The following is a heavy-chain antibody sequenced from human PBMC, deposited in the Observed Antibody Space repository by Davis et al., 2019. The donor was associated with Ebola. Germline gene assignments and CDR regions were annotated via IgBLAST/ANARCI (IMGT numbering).Heavy chain of an antibody. CDR3: ARSSMIRGVSLSGWFVP. V-gene: IGHV5-51*01. CDR1: GDTFNNYW. D-gene: IGHD3-10*01. J-gene: IGHJ5*02. CDR2: ICPDDSES. Sequence: GESLKISCKASGDTFNNYWIAWVRQMPGKGLEWMGVICPDDSESRYSPSFQGQVTISVDKSISTVYLEWSSLKASDTAIYYCARSSMIRGVSLSGWFVPWGQGTLVNVS.